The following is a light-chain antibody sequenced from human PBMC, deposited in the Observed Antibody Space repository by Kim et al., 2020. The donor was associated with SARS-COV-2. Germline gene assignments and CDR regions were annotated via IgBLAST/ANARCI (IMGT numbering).Light chain of an antibody. V-gene: IGLV2-8*01. CDR3: SSYAAISNFV. CDR2: DVS. J-gene: IGLJ1*01. CDR1: SSDVGGYNF. Sequence: QSALTQPPSASGSPGQSVTISCTGTSSDVGGYNFVSWYQQHPGKAPKLMIYDVSNRPSGVPDRFSGSKSGNTASLTVSGLQAEAEADYYCSSYAAISNFVFGTETKVTVL.